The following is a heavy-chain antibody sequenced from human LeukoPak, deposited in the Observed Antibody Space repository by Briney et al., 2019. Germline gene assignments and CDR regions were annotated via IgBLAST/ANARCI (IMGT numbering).Heavy chain of an antibody. Sequence: GGSLRLPCSASGFTFSSYAMHWVRQAPGKGLEYVSAISSNGGSTYYADSVKGRFTISRDNSENTLNLQMNSLKTEDTAVYYCTTDEYSSGWYFDYWGQGTLVTVSS. CDR1: GFTFSSYA. CDR2: ISSNGGST. D-gene: IGHD6-19*01. V-gene: IGHV3-64*04. CDR3: TTDEYSSGWYFDY. J-gene: IGHJ4*02.